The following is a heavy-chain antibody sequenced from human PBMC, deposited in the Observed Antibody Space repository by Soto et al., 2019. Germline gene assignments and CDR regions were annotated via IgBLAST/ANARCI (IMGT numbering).Heavy chain of an antibody. V-gene: IGHV1-18*01. CDR1: GYTFINYL. J-gene: IGHJ4*02. CDR2: ISADSGNT. D-gene: IGHD2-15*01. CDR3: ARGRPGGHGSGVTCYSFDY. Sequence: QVQLVQSGGEVKKPGASMKVSCKASGYTFINYLTSWVRQAPGQGREGMGWISADSGNTNYAQKFQGRVTLTTDTSTNTAYMDLRSLRSYDTATDYCARGRPGGHGSGVTCYSFDYWGQGTLVTVSS.